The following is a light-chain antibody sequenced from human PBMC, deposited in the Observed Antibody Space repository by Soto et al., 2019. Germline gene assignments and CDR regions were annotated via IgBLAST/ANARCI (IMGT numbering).Light chain of an antibody. J-gene: IGLJ2*01. CDR3: AAWDVRFVV. CDR1: RSNIGTNT. V-gene: IGLV1-44*01. Sequence: SLVAQPPSASGAPAQRGTTSCSGSRSNIGTNTVTWYQQLPGTAPKLLIYSDNQRPSGVPDRFSGSKSGTSASLAISGLQSDDEAAYYCAAWDVRFVVFGGGTQLTVL. CDR2: SDN.